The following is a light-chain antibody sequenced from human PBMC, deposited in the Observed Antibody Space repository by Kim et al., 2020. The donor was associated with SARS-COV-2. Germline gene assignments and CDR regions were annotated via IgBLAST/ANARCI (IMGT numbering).Light chain of an antibody. V-gene: IGLV3-1*01. CDR3: QAWDTTSYV. CDR1: KLGDKY. J-gene: IGLJ1*01. CDR2: QDT. Sequence: SYELTQPPSVSVSPGQTASITCSGNKLGDKYVSWYHQRPGQSPVLVIYQDTRRPPGIPERFSGSNSGNTATLTISGTQAMDEADYYCQAWDTTSYVFGTGTKVTVL.